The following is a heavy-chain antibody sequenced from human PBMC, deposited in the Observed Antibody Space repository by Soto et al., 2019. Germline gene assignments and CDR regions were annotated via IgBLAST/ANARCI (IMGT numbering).Heavy chain of an antibody. CDR1: GGSFSGYY. J-gene: IGHJ6*03. Sequence: QVQLQQWGAGLLKPSETLSLTCAVYGGSFSGYYWSWIRQPPGKGLEWIGEINHTGDTKYNPSLKSRVTIYVDTSKNQFSLKLSSVTAADTAVYYCARGIVVVANYYYYYMDVWGKGTTVTVSS. CDR3: ARGIVVVANYYYYYMDV. CDR2: INHTGDT. V-gene: IGHV4-34*01. D-gene: IGHD2-2*01.